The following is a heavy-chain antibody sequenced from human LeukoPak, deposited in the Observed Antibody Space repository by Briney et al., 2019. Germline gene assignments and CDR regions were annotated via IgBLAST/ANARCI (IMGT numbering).Heavy chain of an antibody. Sequence: GESLKISCKGSGYSLTSYWIGWVRQMPGKGLEWMGIIYPGDSDTRYSPSFQGQVTISADKSISTAYLQWSSLKASDTAMYYCASQSLYYDFWSGKGYFDYWGQGTLVTVSS. CDR3: ASQSLYYDFWSGKGYFDY. CDR2: IYPGDSDT. D-gene: IGHD3-3*01. V-gene: IGHV5-51*01. CDR1: GYSLTSYW. J-gene: IGHJ4*02.